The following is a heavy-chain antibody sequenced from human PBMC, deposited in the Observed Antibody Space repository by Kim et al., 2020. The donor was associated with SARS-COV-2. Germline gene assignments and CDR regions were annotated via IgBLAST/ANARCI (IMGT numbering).Heavy chain of an antibody. D-gene: IGHD2-21*01. Sequence: GGSLRLSCAASGFTFDDYAMHWVRQAPGRGLEWVSGINCSGGSVYYADSVRGRFTVSRDNAKNVLYLQMSSLRPEDTALYYCVKSKGAHITTTVVVIDDAIDIWGQGTTVTVSS. V-gene: IGHV3-9*01. CDR1: GFTFDDYA. CDR3: VKSKGAHITTTVVVIDDAIDI. CDR2: INCSGGSV. J-gene: IGHJ3*02.